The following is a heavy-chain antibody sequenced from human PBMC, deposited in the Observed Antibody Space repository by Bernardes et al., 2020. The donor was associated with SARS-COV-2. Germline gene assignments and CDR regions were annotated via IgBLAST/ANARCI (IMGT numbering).Heavy chain of an antibody. V-gene: IGHV3-30*18. CDR2: ISYDGSNK. CDR1: GFTFSSYG. J-gene: IGHJ4*02. D-gene: IGHD6-13*01. CDR3: AKGPWYSSSWYSIIGDY. Sequence: GGSLRLSCAASGFTFSSYGMHWVRQAPGKGLEWVAVISYDGSNKYYADSVKGRFTISRDNSKNTLYLQMNSLRAEDTAVYYCAKGPWYSSSWYSIIGDYWGQGTLVTVSS.